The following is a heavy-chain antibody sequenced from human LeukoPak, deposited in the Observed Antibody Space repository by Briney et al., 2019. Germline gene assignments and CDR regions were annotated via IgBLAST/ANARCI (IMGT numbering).Heavy chain of an antibody. CDR1: GLSFSSFA. V-gene: IGHV3-23*01. D-gene: IGHD3-16*01. CDR2: IGNGET. J-gene: IGHJ4*02. Sequence: GGSLRLSCAASGLSFSSFAMSWVRQGPARGLEWVSSIGNGETFYADSVKGRFTLYSDSSRNTVYFQLNNLRVEDTAIYYSARASWVSSTDAVRWGQGTLVTVSS. CDR3: ARASWVSSTDAVR.